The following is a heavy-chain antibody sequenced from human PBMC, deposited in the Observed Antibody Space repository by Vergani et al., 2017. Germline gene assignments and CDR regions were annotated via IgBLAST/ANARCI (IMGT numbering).Heavy chain of an antibody. J-gene: IGHJ4*02. D-gene: IGHD2-21*02. Sequence: QVQLVQSGAEVRKPGSSVKVSCKASGGTFSSYTISWVRQAPGQGLEWMGRIIPILGIANYAQKFQGRVPITADKSTSTAYMELSSLRSEDTAVYYFARDLYCGGDGPFDCWSQGTLVTVPS. V-gene: IGHV1-69*08. CDR1: GGTFSSYT. CDR2: IIPILGIA. CDR3: ARDLYCGGDGPFDC.